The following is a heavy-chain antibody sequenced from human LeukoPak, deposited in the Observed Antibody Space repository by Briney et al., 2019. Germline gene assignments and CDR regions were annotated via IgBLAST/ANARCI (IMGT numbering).Heavy chain of an antibody. J-gene: IGHJ4*02. Sequence: SVKVSCKASGGIFSRYAISWVRQAPGQGLEWMGGIIPLFGTANYAQKFQGRVTITADESTSTVYMELSSLRSEDTAIYYCARGWLAETTVVTPYNYWGQGTLVTVSS. CDR1: GGIFSRYA. CDR2: IIPLFGTA. CDR3: ARGWLAETTVVTPYNY. V-gene: IGHV1-69*13. D-gene: IGHD4-23*01.